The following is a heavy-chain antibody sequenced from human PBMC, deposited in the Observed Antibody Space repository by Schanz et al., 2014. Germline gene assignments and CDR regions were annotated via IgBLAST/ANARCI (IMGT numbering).Heavy chain of an antibody. CDR1: GFSFDDYT. V-gene: IGHV3-43*01. Sequence: EVQLVESGGVVAQPGGSLRLSCAASGFSFDDYTMHWVRQAPGKGLEWVSLIDRDGGHTYYADSVKGRFTISRDNAKNALYLQMNSLRAEDTAVYYCVRDTDYHFDYWGQGTLVTVSS. J-gene: IGHJ4*02. CDR3: VRDTDYHFDY. D-gene: IGHD4-17*01. CDR2: IDRDGGHT.